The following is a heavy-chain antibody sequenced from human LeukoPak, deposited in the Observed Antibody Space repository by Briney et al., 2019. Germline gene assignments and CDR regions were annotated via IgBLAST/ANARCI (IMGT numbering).Heavy chain of an antibody. CDR2: IYYSGST. CDR3: ARLGCSGRSCFSAWNDN. Sequence: KPSETLSLTCTVSGGSISSSSYYWGWIRQPPGKGLEWIGSIYYSGSTYYNPSLKSRVTISVDTSKNQFSLKLSSVTAADTAVYYCARLGCSGRSCFSAWNDNWGQGTLVTVSS. V-gene: IGHV4-39*01. J-gene: IGHJ4*02. CDR1: GGSISSSSYY. D-gene: IGHD2-15*01.